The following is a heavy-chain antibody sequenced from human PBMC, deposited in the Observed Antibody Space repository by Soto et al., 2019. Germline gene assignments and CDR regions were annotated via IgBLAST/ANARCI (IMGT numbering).Heavy chain of an antibody. J-gene: IGHJ4*02. D-gene: IGHD4-17*01. CDR1: GFSLSTSGVG. CDR2: IYWDDDK. Sequence: QITLKESGPTLVKPTQTLTLTCTFSGFSLSTSGVGVGWIRQPPGKALEWLALIYWDDDKRYIPSLKSRLTITKDTSKHQVVLTMTNMDPVDTATYYCAHIGDTGTTWGYWGQGTLVTVSS. V-gene: IGHV2-5*02. CDR3: AHIGDTGTTWGY.